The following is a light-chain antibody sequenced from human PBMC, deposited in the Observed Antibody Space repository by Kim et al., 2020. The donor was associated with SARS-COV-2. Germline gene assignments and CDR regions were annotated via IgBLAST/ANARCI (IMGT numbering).Light chain of an antibody. CDR3: SSSAGSINV. J-gene: IGLJ1*01. V-gene: IGLV2-8*01. CDR2: GVN. CDR1: SSDFGGYNY. Sequence: QSALTQPPSASGSPGQSVTISCAGTSSDFGGYNYVSWYQQHPGKAPKLIIYGVNKRPSGVPDRFPGSKSGNTASLTVSGLQAEDEADYYCSSSAGSINVFGSGTKVTVL.